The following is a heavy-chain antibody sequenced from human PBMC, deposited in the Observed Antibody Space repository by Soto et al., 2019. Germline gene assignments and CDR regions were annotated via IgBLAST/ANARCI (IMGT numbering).Heavy chain of an antibody. CDR2: ISAYNGNT. CDR3: ARYYYDSSGYYQDYYYYGMDV. J-gene: IGHJ6*01. CDR1: GYTFTIYG. D-gene: IGHD3-22*01. V-gene: IGHV1-18*01. Sequence: QVPLVQTGAEVKKPAASVKVSCKASGYTFTIYGISWVRQAAGQGLEGMGWISAYNGNTNYAQKRQGRVTMTTDTFTSTAYMELRSLRSDDTDVYYFARYYYDSSGYYQDYYYYGMDVWGQGTTVIGSS.